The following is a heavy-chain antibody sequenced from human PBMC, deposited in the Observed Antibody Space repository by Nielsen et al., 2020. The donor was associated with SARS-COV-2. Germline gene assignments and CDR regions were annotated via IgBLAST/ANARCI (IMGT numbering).Heavy chain of an antibody. CDR1: GGSISSGGYS. CDR3: ARHPLGAYMIVVVRHAFDI. D-gene: IGHD3-22*01. Sequence: SETLSLTCTVSGGSISSGGYSWSWIRQPPGKGLEWIGYIYHSGSTYYNPSLKSRVTISVDRSKNQFSLKLSSVTAADTAVYYCARHPLGAYMIVVVRHAFDIWGQGTMVTVSS. CDR2: IYHSGST. J-gene: IGHJ3*02. V-gene: IGHV4-30-2*01.